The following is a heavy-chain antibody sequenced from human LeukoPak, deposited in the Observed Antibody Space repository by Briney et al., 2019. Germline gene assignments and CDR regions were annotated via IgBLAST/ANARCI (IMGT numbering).Heavy chain of an antibody. CDR2: LYTSGST. CDR1: GGSINSGSYS. CDR3: ARGYGGDGYNFRFDI. J-gene: IGHJ3*02. V-gene: IGHV4-61*02. Sequence: SETLSLTCTVSGGSINSGSYSWSWIRQPAGKGLEWIGRLYTSGSTNYNPSLKSRVAISVDTSKNQFSLRLTSVTAADTAVYYCARGYGGDGYNFRFDIWGQGTMVTVSS. D-gene: IGHD5-24*01.